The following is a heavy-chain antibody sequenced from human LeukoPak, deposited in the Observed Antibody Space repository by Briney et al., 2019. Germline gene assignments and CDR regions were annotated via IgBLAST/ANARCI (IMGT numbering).Heavy chain of an antibody. Sequence: PSETLSLTCTVSGGSISSYYWSWIRQPPGKGLEWIGYIYYSGSTNYNPSLKSRVTISVDTSKNQFPLKLSSVTAADTAVYYCARDDDLQAFDIWGQGTMVTVSS. CDR2: IYYSGST. J-gene: IGHJ3*02. CDR1: GGSISSYY. CDR3: ARDDDLQAFDI. V-gene: IGHV4-59*01. D-gene: IGHD3-3*01.